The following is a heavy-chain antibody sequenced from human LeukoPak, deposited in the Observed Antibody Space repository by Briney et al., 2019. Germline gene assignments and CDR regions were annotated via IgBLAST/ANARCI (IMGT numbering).Heavy chain of an antibody. Sequence: PGGSLRLSCAASGFTFSSYWMSWVHQAPGKGLEWVANMKQDGSEKYYVDSVEGRFTISRDNAKNSLYLQMNSLRAEDTAVYYCARDGRPDFWSGYYQAFDYWGQGTLVTVSS. V-gene: IGHV3-7*01. CDR3: ARDGRPDFWSGYYQAFDY. D-gene: IGHD3-3*01. CDR2: MKQDGSEK. CDR1: GFTFSSYW. J-gene: IGHJ4*02.